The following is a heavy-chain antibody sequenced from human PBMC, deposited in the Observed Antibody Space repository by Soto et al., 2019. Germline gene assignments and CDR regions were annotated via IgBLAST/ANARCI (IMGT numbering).Heavy chain of an antibody. D-gene: IGHD6-6*01. CDR3: ARNIAARPYYFDY. Sequence: QVQLQESGPGLVKPSETLSLTCTVSGGSISSYYWSWVRQPPGKGLEWIGYIYYSGGTNYNPSLKSRVTISVDTSKNQFSLKLSSVTTADTAVYYCARNIAARPYYFDYWGQGTLVTVSS. CDR1: GGSISSYY. CDR2: IYYSGGT. J-gene: IGHJ4*02. V-gene: IGHV4-59*01.